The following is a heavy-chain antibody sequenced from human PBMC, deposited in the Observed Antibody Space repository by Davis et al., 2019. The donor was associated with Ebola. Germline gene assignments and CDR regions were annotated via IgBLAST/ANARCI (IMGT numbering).Heavy chain of an antibody. V-gene: IGHV1-58*01. Sequence: SVKVSCKASGFTFTSSAVQWVRQARGQRLEWIGWIVVGSGNTNYAQKFQERVTITRDMSTSTAYMELSSLRSEDTAVYYCARDDPYDYIWGSYAGSGMDVWGQGTTVTVSS. D-gene: IGHD3-16*01. CDR3: ARDDPYDYIWGSYAGSGMDV. CDR2: IVVGSGNT. CDR1: GFTFTSSA. J-gene: IGHJ6*02.